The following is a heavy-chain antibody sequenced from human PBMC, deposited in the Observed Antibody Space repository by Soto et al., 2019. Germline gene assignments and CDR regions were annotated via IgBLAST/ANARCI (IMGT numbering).Heavy chain of an antibody. D-gene: IGHD3-22*01. CDR2: IYRDEEK. CDR1: GFSLSTSGVG. J-gene: IGHJ3*02. CDR3: AHIKAQDDRSGYYAARADAFDI. V-gene: IGHV2-5*02. Sequence: QITLKESGPTLVKPTQTLPLTCTFTGFSLSTSGVGVGWIRQPPGKALECLALIYRDEEKRYSPSLKSRPPITRDASKNQVVLTRTNMDPVDTATYYCAHIKAQDDRSGYYAARADAFDILGQGTMVTVSS.